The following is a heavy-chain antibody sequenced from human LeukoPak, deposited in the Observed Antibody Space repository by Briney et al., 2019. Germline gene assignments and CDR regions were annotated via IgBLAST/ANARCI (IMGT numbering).Heavy chain of an antibody. J-gene: IGHJ4*02. CDR2: ITSSGRTP. CDR1: GFTFNTHA. D-gene: IGHD3-10*01. CDR3: AKDRPNFYETSGSYYKIKGDF. V-gene: IGHV3-23*01. Sequence: PGGSLRLSCGASGFTFNTHAMSWVPQAPGKGLEWVASITSSGRTPYYTGSVKGRFTISSDNSKNTLYLQMNSLRGEDTAVYYCAKDRPNFYETSGSYYKIKGDFWGQGSLVTVSS.